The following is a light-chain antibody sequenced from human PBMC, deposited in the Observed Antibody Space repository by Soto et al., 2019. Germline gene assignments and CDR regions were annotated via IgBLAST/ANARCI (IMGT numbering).Light chain of an antibody. J-gene: IGKJ1*01. CDR2: AAS. CDR3: QQGYSNPWT. Sequence: DIQMTQSPSTLSASVGDRVTITCRASQNINHWLAWYQQKPGKAPKLLIYAASNLQSGVPSRFSGSGSGTNFTLSLNSLQPEDFATYYCQQGYSNPWTFGQGTKVDIK. CDR1: QNINHW. V-gene: IGKV1-5*01.